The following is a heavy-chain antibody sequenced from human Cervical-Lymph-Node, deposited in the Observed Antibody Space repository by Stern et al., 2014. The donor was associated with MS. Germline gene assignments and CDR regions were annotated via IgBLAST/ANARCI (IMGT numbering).Heavy chain of an antibody. V-gene: IGHV3-30-3*01. CDR3: AREDYRNYSPHIDY. CDR2: ISYDGSKN. J-gene: IGHJ4*02. D-gene: IGHD4-11*01. CDR1: GFSFTGHT. Sequence: QVQLVESGGGVVQPGRSLRLSCAASGFSFTGHTMHWVRQAPGKGLEWVTSISYDGSKNQYAGSVKGRFTISRDTSKNTLYLQMNSLRVEDTALYYCAREDYRNYSPHIDYWGQGTLVTVSS.